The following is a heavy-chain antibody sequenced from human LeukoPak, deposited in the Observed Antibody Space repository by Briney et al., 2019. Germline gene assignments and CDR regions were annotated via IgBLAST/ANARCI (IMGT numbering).Heavy chain of an antibody. D-gene: IGHD3-10*01. V-gene: IGHV3-48*01. CDR1: GLTFSDYS. J-gene: IGHJ4*02. CDR2: ISSTGNPR. Sequence: GGSLRLSCTASGLTFSDYSMNWVRQAPGKGLEWVSYISSTGNPRHYAESVEGRFTISRDNAKNSLYLQMNSLRAEDTAVYYCAKADHSGSYSIIDYWGQGTLVTVSS. CDR3: AKADHSGSYSIIDY.